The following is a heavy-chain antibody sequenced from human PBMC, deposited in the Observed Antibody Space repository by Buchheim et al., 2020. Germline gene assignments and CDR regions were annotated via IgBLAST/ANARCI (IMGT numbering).Heavy chain of an antibody. V-gene: IGHV4-30-4*01. Sequence: QVQLQESGPGLVKPSQTLSLTCTVSGGSISSGDSYWSWIRQPPGKGLEWIGYIHYSGTTYYNPSLKSRLTMSVDTSNNQFSLNLYSVTAADTAAYYCASDRGGYGDLDYWGQGTL. J-gene: IGHJ4*02. CDR2: IHYSGTT. CDR1: GGSISSGDSY. CDR3: ASDRGGYGDLDY. D-gene: IGHD4-17*01.